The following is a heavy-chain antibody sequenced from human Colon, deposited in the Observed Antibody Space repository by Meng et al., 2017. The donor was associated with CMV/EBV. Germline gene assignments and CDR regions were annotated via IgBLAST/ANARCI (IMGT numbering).Heavy chain of an antibody. D-gene: IGHD2-2*01. V-gene: IGHV3-7*01. Sequence: GESLKISCAASGFTFSSYWMSWVRQAPGKGLEWVANIKQDGSEKYYVDSVKGRFTISRDNAKNALYLQMNSLRAEDTAVYYCARNVKSSRRLPYDYWGQGTLVTVSS. CDR1: GFTFSSYW. CDR2: IKQDGSEK. J-gene: IGHJ4*02. CDR3: ARNVKSSRRLPYDY.